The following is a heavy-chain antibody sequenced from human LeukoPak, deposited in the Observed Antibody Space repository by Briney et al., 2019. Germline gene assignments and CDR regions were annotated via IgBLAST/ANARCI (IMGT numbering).Heavy chain of an antibody. V-gene: IGHV5-51*01. Sequence: GESLKISCKGSGYSFTSYWIGWVRQMPGKGLEWMGIIYPGDSDTRYSPSFQAQVTTSAAKSISTAYLQWSSLKASDTAMYYCTLADYGGNSLRFDYWGQGTLVTVSS. CDR2: IYPGDSDT. D-gene: IGHD4-23*01. CDR1: GYSFTSYW. J-gene: IGHJ4*02. CDR3: TLADYGGNSLRFDY.